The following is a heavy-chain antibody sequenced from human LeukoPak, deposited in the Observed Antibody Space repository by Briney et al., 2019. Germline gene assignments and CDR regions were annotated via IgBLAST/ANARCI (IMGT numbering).Heavy chain of an antibody. V-gene: IGHV3-23*01. D-gene: IGHD1-26*01. CDR2: ISGSGGST. CDR1: GFTFSSYA. Sequence: GGSLRLSCAASGFTFSSYAMSWVRQAPGKGLEWGSAISGSGGSTYYADSVKGRFTISRDNSKNTLYLQMNSLRAEDTAVYYCAKDRVGATYVDYWGQGTLVTVSS. J-gene: IGHJ4*02. CDR3: AKDRVGATYVDY.